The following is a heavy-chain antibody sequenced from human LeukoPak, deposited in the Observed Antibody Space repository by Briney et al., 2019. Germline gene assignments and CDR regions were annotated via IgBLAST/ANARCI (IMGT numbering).Heavy chain of an antibody. CDR2: ISSSSSYI. CDR3: AGLKYSNYELYYGMDV. Sequence: SGGSLRLSCAASGFTFSSYSMNWVRQAPGKGLEWVSSISSSSSYIYYADSVQGRFTISRDNAKNSLYLQMNSLRAEDTAVYYCAGLKYSNYELYYGMDVWGQGTTVTVSS. J-gene: IGHJ6*02. CDR1: GFTFSSYS. V-gene: IGHV3-21*01. D-gene: IGHD4-4*01.